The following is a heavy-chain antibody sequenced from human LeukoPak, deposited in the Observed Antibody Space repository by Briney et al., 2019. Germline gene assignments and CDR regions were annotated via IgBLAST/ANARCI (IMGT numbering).Heavy chain of an antibody. D-gene: IGHD3-22*01. CDR3: ASYDSSGYHDY. Sequence: SETLSLTCTVSGGSISSYYWSWIRQPPGKGLEWIGYIYYSGSTNYNPSPKSRVSISVDTSKNQFSLRLSSVTAADTALYFCASYDSSGYHDYWGQGTLVTVSS. J-gene: IGHJ4*02. CDR1: GGSISSYY. V-gene: IGHV4-59*01. CDR2: IYYSGST.